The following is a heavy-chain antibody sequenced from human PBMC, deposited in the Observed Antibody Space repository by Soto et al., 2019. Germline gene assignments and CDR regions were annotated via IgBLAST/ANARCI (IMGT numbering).Heavy chain of an antibody. CDR1: GGSINSGGYY. V-gene: IGHV4-31*03. CDR2: IFYSGST. J-gene: IGHJ4*02. Sequence: QVQLQESGPGLVKPSQTLSLICTVSGGSINSGGYYWNWIRQHPGKGLEWIGYIFYSGSTYYNPFLRSRVTMSADTSENQFSLNLSSVTAADTAVYFCARWYRQSGYSSGWVFDYWGQGTLVNVSS. D-gene: IGHD6-25*01. CDR3: ARWYRQSGYSSGWVFDY.